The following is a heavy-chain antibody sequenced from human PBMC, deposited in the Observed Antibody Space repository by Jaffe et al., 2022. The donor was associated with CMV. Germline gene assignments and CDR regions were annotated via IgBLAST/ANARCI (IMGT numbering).Heavy chain of an antibody. Sequence: EVQLLESGGGLVQPGGSLRLSCAASGFTFSSYAMTWVRQAPGKGLEWVSVISDSGDSTYYADSVKGRFTISRDNSKNMLYLQMNSLRAEDTAVYYCAKAVGVAARGARFDFWGQGTLVTVSS. J-gene: IGHJ4*02. V-gene: IGHV3-23*01. CDR2: ISDSGDST. D-gene: IGHD6-6*01. CDR1: GFTFSSYA. CDR3: AKAVGVAARGARFDF.